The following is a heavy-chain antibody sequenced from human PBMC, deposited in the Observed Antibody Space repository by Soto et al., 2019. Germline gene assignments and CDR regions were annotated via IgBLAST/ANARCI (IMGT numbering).Heavy chain of an antibody. CDR1: GYTFTGHY. CDR2: IGPESGAT. Sequence: QVQLVQSGAEVKKPGASVKVSCKASGYTFTGHYIHWVRQAPEQGPEWMGEIGPESGATRYAQKFQGRVTMTRDTSINTVYMELKNLSPDDTAVYYCGRGRSGQIVVFYWGQGTPVTVSS. J-gene: IGHJ4*02. CDR3: GRGRSGQIVVFY. V-gene: IGHV1-2*02. D-gene: IGHD1-26*01.